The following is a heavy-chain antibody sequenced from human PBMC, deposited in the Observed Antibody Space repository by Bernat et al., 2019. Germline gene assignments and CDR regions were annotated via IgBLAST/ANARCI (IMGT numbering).Heavy chain of an antibody. CDR2: ISSSSSYT. CDR1: GFTFSGSA. J-gene: IGHJ6*03. V-gene: IGHV3-11*05. Sequence: VQLVESGGGLVQPGGSLKLSCAASGFTFSGSAMHWVRQAPGKGLYWVSYISSSSSYTNYADSVKGRFTISRDNAKNSLYLQMNSLRAEDTAVYYCARGASTSAPYMDVWGKGTTVTVSS. CDR3: ARGASTSAPYMDV.